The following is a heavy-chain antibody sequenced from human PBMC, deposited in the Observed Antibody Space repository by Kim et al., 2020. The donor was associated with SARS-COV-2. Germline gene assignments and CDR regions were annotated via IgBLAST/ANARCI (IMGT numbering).Heavy chain of an antibody. CDR3: VRDGYSGYDRAFDI. Sequence: GGSLRLSCADSGFTFSSYWMSWDRQAPGKGLEWVANIKEDGSEKYYVDSVKGRFTISRDNAKNSVYLQMNSLRAEDTAVYFCVRDGYSGYDRAFDIWGQGTMVTVSS. CDR1: GFTFSSYW. V-gene: IGHV3-7*01. J-gene: IGHJ3*02. CDR2: IKEDGSEK. D-gene: IGHD5-12*01.